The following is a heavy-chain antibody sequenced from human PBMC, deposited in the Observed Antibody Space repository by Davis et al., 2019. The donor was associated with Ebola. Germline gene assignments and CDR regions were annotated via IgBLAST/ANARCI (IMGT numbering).Heavy chain of an antibody. Sequence: PGGSLRLSCAASGLTFRNYAMHWVRQAPGKGLEWVAVVSHSQRETFYADSVKGRFTISRDNSENTLYLQMNSLTADDTAVYYCARAVFHEVLDYWGQGTPVTVSS. V-gene: IGHV3-30*04. CDR1: GLTFRNYA. J-gene: IGHJ4*02. CDR2: VSHSQRET. D-gene: IGHD3-3*01. CDR3: ARAVFHEVLDY.